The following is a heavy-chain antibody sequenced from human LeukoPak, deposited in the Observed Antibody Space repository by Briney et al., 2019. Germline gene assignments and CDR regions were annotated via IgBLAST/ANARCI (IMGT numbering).Heavy chain of an antibody. D-gene: IGHD4-17*01. CDR1: GFTFSSYG. CDR2: ISYDGSNK. V-gene: IGHV3-30*19. J-gene: IGHJ4*02. CDR3: ARDPHSTVTTPDY. Sequence: GGSLRLSCAASGFTFSSYGMHWVRQAPGKGLEWVAVISYDGSNKYYADSVKGRFTISRDNSKNTLYLQMNSLRAEDTAVYYCARDPHSTVTTPDYWGQGTLVTVSS.